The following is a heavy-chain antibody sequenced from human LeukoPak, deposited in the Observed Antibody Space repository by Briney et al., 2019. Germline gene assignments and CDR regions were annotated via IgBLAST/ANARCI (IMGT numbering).Heavy chain of an antibody. CDR3: ARARDDDYGDQYAFYL. D-gene: IGHD4-17*01. Sequence: SETLSLLCPVSGGSAGRSYRRSVRQPPGKGLEWIGYIYYSGSTNYNPSLKSRVTISVDTSKNQFSLKLSSVTAADTAVYYCARARDDDYGDQYAFYLGG. CDR2: IYYSGST. V-gene: IGHV4-59*02. CDR1: GGSAGRSY. J-gene: IGHJ3*01.